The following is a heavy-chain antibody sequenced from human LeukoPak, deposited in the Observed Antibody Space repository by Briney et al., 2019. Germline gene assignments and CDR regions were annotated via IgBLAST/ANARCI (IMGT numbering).Heavy chain of an antibody. CDR2: IYYSGST. J-gene: IGHJ4*02. CDR1: GVSISSYY. D-gene: IGHD1-26*01. CDR3: ATQRRSGGPPLW. V-gene: IGHV4-59*01. Sequence: SETLSLTCTVSGVSISSYYWSWIRQPPGKGLEWIGYIYYSGSTNYNPSLKSRVTISVDTSKNQFSLKLSSVTAADTAVYYCATQRRSGGPPLWWGQGTLVTVSS.